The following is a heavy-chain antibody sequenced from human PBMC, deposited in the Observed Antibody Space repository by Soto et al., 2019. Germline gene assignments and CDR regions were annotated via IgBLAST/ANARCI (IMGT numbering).Heavy chain of an antibody. J-gene: IGHJ6*02. D-gene: IGHD5-18*01. CDR2: IYYSGST. CDR3: ARKAGYSYGFDYYYYGMDV. CDR1: VGSISSYY. Sequence: SETLALTCTVSVGSISSYYWSWIRQPPGKGLEWIGYIYYSGSTNYNPSLKSRVTISVDTSKNQFSLKLSSVTAADTAVYYCARKAGYSYGFDYYYYGMDVWGQGTTVTVSS. V-gene: IGHV4-59*01.